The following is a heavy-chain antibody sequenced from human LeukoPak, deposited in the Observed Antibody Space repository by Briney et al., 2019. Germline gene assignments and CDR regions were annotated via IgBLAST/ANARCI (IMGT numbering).Heavy chain of an antibody. Sequence: PGGSLRLSCAASGFTFSSYGMHWVRQAPGKGLEWVAVMSFDGSNKYYADSVKGRFTISRDNSKNTLYLQMNSLRAEDTAVYYCAKGGGTGYSSSWYSNWGQGTLVTVSS. J-gene: IGHJ4*02. CDR2: MSFDGSNK. CDR3: AKGGGTGYSSSWYSN. CDR1: GFTFSSYG. V-gene: IGHV3-30*18. D-gene: IGHD6-13*01.